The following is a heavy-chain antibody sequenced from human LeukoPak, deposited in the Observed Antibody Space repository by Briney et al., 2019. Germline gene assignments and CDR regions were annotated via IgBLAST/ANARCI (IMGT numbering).Heavy chain of an antibody. D-gene: IGHD6-19*01. Sequence: RAGGSLRLSCAASGFTFDNYGMSWVRHAPGKGLEWVSGINWKGGTTGYADSVKGRFTISRDNAKKSLYLQMNSLRAEDTALYYCARDLVVAGTGFGYWGQGTLVTVSS. J-gene: IGHJ4*02. CDR2: INWKGGTT. CDR3: ARDLVVAGTGFGY. CDR1: GFTFDNYG. V-gene: IGHV3-20*04.